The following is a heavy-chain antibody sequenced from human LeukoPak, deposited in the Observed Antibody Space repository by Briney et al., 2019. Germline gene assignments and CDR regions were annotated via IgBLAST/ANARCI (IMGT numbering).Heavy chain of an antibody. V-gene: IGHV1-18*01. CDR1: GYTFTIYR. Sequence: ASVTVTLKCSGYTFTIYRFSWVRQAPGQGQGGVGCISAYNGKTNYAQKLQGRVTMTTDTSTSTAYMELRSLRSDDTAVYYCARVLLKYDFWSGYPDRYYYYMDVWGKGTTVTVSS. CDR2: ISAYNGKT. J-gene: IGHJ6*03. CDR3: ARVLLKYDFWSGYPDRYYYYMDV. D-gene: IGHD3-3*01.